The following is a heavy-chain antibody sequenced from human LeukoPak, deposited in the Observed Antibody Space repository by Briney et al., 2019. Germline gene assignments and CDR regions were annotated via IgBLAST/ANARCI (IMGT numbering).Heavy chain of an antibody. D-gene: IGHD2-8*01. CDR3: ARGQYCTNGVCYPVY. J-gene: IGHJ4*02. V-gene: IGHV4-4*02. Sequence: SETLSLTCAASGGSISSSNWWSWVRQPPGKGLEWIGEIYHSGSTYYNPSLKSRVTISVDRSKNQFSLKLSSVTAADTAVYYCARGQYCTNGVCYPVYWGQGTLVTVSS. CDR2: IYHSGST. CDR1: GGSISSSNW.